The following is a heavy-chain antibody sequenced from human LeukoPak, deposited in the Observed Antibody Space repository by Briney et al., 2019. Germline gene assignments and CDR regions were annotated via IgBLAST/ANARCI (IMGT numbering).Heavy chain of an antibody. D-gene: IGHD1-1*01. J-gene: IGHJ4*02. CDR1: GGSFSGYY. V-gene: IGHV4-34*01. Sequence: PSETLSLTCAVYGGSFSGYYWSWIRQPPGKGLEWIGEINHRGSTTYNPSLKSRVSMSIDTSKSQFSLKLPSVTAADTAVYFCARGPNWNDFDYWGQGTLVTVPS. CDR2: INHRGST. CDR3: ARGPNWNDFDY.